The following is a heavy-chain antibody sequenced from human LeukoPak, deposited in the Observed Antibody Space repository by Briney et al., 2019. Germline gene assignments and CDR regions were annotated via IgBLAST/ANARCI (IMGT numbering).Heavy chain of an antibody. CDR3: ARKQWLVHYYFDY. CDR1: GGSISSSSNY. V-gene: IGHV4-39*01. Sequence: SETLSLTCTVSGGSISSSSNYWGWIRQPPGKGLEWIGSIYYSGSTYYNPSLKSRVTISVDTSKNQFSLKLSSVTAADTAVYYCARKQWLVHYYFDYWGQGTLVTVSS. D-gene: IGHD6-19*01. J-gene: IGHJ4*02. CDR2: IYYSGST.